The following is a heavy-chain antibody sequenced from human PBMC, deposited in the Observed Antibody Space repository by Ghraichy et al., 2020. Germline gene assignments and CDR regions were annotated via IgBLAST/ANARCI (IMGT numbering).Heavy chain of an antibody. CDR3: AGSDSSSWYYYYGMDV. Sequence: SQTLSLTCTVSGGSISSYYWSWIRQPPGKGLEWIGYIYYSGSTNYNPSLKSRVTISVDTSKNQFSLKLSSVTTPDTAVYYCAGSDSSSWYYYYGMDVWGQGTTVTVSS. D-gene: IGHD6-13*01. J-gene: IGHJ6*02. V-gene: IGHV4-59*01. CDR1: GGSISSYY. CDR2: IYYSGST.